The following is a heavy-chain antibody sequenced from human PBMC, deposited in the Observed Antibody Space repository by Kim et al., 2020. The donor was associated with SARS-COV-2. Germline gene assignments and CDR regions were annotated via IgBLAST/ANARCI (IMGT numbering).Heavy chain of an antibody. CDR3: AIDLGINSAYYFDY. CDR1: GYTFSSYG. D-gene: IGHD1-26*01. Sequence: ASVKVSCKASGYTFSSYGISWVRQAPGQGLEWMGWISAYNGNTNYAQKFQGRVTMTTDTSTSTAYMALKSLGSDDTAVYFCAIDLGINSAYYFDYWGQGTLVTVS. CDR2: ISAYNGNT. V-gene: IGHV1-18*01. J-gene: IGHJ4*02.